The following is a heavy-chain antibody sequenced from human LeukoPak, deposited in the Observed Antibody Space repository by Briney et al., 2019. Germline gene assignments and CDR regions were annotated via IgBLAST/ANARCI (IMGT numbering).Heavy chain of an antibody. V-gene: IGHV3-23*01. CDR1: GFTFSSYA. D-gene: IGHD5-18*01. J-gene: IGHJ4*02. CDR2: ISGVGANT. Sequence: TGGSLRLSCAASGFTFSSYAISWLRQAPGKGLEWVSAISGVGANTFYADSVKGRFTFSRDNSKSTLYQQMNSLRAEDTAVYYSTKDHLQLWSFGWGQGTLVTVSS. CDR3: TKDHLQLWSFG.